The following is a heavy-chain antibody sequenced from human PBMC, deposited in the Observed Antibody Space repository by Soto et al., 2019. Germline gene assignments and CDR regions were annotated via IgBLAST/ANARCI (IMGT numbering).Heavy chain of an antibody. V-gene: IGHV3-33*01. Sequence: QVQLVESGGGVVQPGRSLRLSCAASGFTFSSYGRHWVGQAPGKGLEWVAVIWYDGSNKYYADSVKGRFTIARDNSKNTLYLQLHSLRAADTAVYYCARAIEGGIDYWGQGTLVTVSS. J-gene: IGHJ4*02. D-gene: IGHD3-16*01. CDR2: IWYDGSNK. CDR3: ARAIEGGIDY. CDR1: GFTFSSYG.